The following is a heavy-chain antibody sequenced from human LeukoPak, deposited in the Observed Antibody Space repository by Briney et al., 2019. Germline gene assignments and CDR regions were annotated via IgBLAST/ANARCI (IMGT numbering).Heavy chain of an antibody. CDR2: IYSGGST. D-gene: IGHD3-22*01. Sequence: PGGSLRLSCAASGFTVSSNYMSWVRQAPGKGLEWVSVIYSGGSTYYADSVKGRFTISRDNSKNTLYLQMNSLRAEDTAVYYCARRGYYYDSSGYWPNDAFDIWGQGTMVTVSS. CDR3: ARRGYYYDSSGYWPNDAFDI. CDR1: GFTVSSNY. J-gene: IGHJ3*02. V-gene: IGHV3-53*01.